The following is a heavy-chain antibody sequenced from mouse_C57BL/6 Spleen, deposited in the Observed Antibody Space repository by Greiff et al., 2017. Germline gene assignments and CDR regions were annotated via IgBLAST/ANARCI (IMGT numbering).Heavy chain of an antibody. J-gene: IGHJ3*01. CDR1: GYTFTDYE. CDR3: TRWSSPTY. Sequence: QVQLQQSGAELVRPGASVTLSCKASGYTFTDYEMHWVKQTPVHGLEWIGAIDPETGGTAYNQKFKGKARLTADKSSSTAYMELRSLTAEYSAVYYGTRWSSPTYWGQGTLVTVAA. CDR2: IDPETGGT. D-gene: IGHD1-1*01. V-gene: IGHV1-15*01.